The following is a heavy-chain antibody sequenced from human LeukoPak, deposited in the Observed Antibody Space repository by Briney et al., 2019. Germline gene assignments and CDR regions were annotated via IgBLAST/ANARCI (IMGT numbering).Heavy chain of an antibody. D-gene: IGHD3-10*01. V-gene: IGHV4-39*01. J-gene: IGHJ6*02. CDR3: ARHGYGSGSYYTLSYYYYGMDV. Sequence: SETLSLTCTVSGGSIRNNGYYWGWIRQPPGKGLEWIGSIYYSGSTYDNPSLKSRATISVDTSKNQFSLKLSSVTAADTAVYYCARHGYGSGSYYTLSYYYYGMDVWGQGTTVTVSS. CDR1: GGSIRNNGYY. CDR2: IYYSGST.